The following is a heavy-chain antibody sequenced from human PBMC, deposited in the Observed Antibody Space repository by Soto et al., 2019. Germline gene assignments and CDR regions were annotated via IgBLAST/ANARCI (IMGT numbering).Heavy chain of an antibody. V-gene: IGHV1-18*01. Sequence: XSVKVSCKASVYTFTSYGISWVRQAPGQGLEWMGWISAYNGNTNYAQKLQGRVTMTTDTSTSTAYMELRSLRSDDTAVYYCAISAAPDHYDAFDTWGQGTMVTVSS. CDR1: VYTFTSYG. CDR2: ISAYNGNT. J-gene: IGHJ3*02. D-gene: IGHD6-13*01. CDR3: AISAAPDHYDAFDT.